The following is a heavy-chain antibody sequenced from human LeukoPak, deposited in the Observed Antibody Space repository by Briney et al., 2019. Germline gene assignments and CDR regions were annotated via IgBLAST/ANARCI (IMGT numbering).Heavy chain of an antibody. V-gene: IGHV3-11*01. CDR1: EFTFSDYY. CDR3: ARRVDGSGRYRGYYYYYMDV. D-gene: IGHD3-10*01. J-gene: IGHJ6*03. CDR2: ISSSGSTI. Sequence: PGESLRLSCAASEFTFSDYYMSWIRQAPGKGLEWVSYISSSGSTIYYADSVKGRFTISRDNAKNSLYLQMNSLRAEDTALYYCARRVDGSGRYRGYYYYYMDVWGKGTTVTISS.